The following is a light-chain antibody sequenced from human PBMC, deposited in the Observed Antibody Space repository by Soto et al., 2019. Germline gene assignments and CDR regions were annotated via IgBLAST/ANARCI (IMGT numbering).Light chain of an antibody. CDR3: QQYSNWPPYT. CDR1: QSVSSN. CDR2: GAS. Sequence: EIVMTQSPATLSVSPGERATLSCRASQSVSSNLAWYQQKPGQAPRLLIYGASTRATGIPARFSGSRSGTDFTLTISSLQSEDFAVYCCQQYSNWPPYTFGQGTKLEIK. J-gene: IGKJ2*01. V-gene: IGKV3-15*01.